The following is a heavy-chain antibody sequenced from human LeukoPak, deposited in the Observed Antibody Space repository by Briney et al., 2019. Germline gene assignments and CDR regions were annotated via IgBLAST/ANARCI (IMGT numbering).Heavy chain of an antibody. D-gene: IGHD6-13*01. CDR1: GGSFSGYY. V-gene: IGHV4-34*01. CDR3: AKAAAGTVPTGGQGRTFDY. CDR2: INHSGST. J-gene: IGHJ4*02. Sequence: PSETMSLTCDVYGGSFSGYYWSWIRQPPGKGLEWIGEINHSGSTNYNPSLKSRVTISVDTSKNQFSLKLSSVTAADTAVYYCAKAAAGTVPTGGQGRTFDYWGQGTLVTVSS.